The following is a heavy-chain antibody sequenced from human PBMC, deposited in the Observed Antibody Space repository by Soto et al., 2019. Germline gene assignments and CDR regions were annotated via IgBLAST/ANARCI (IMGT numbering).Heavy chain of an antibody. CDR2: IWYDGSKT. D-gene: IGHD6-19*01. J-gene: IGHJ4*02. CDR1: GFTFSGHG. Sequence: PGGSLRLSCAASGFTFSGHGMHWVRQAPGKGLEWVTFIWYDGSKTYYADSVKGRFTISRDNSKNTLYLQMNSLRAEDTAVYYCASWMGFNNGWSNYRGRGTLVTVSS. V-gene: IGHV3-33*03. CDR3: ASWMGFNNGWSNY.